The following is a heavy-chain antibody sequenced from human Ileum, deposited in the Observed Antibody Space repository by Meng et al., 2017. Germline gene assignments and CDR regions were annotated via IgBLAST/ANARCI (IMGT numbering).Heavy chain of an antibody. Sequence: QVHVPDLGPGLVRPSETLSLICTVTGASVTTSHDQWGWIRQPPGKGLEWIGYASTNYNPSLKSRLTISLDTSKNQVSLKLTSVTAADTAVYYCARDHWGSLDYWGQGILVTVSS. D-gene: IGHD7-27*01. CDR1: GASVTTSHDQ. V-gene: IGHV4-61*01. J-gene: IGHJ4*02. CDR2: AST. CDR3: ARDHWGSLDY.